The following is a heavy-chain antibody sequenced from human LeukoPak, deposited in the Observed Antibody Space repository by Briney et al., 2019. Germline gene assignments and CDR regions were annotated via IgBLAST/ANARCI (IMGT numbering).Heavy chain of an antibody. V-gene: IGHV4-39*07. CDR3: AGGHYPLEY. CDR1: GGSISSGTHY. J-gene: IGHJ4*02. CDR2: TYYSGST. D-gene: IGHD1-26*01. Sequence: PSETLSLTCTVAGGSISSGTHYWGWIRQPPGKGLEWIGATYYSGSTYYNPSLKSRVTISVDTSRTQFSLKLSSMTAADTAVYYCAGGHYPLEYWGQGTLVTVSS.